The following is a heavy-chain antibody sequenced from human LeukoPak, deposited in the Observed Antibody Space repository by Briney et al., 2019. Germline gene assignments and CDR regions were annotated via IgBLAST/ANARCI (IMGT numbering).Heavy chain of an antibody. J-gene: IGHJ4*02. Sequence: GGSLRLSCAASGFSFISYGMHWVRQAPGKGLEWVGVISDDGRRKDYADSVKGRFTISRDNSKDSLYLQMNSLRAEDTAVYYCAKRPSDYGDYVSYFDYWGQGTLVTVSS. CDR2: ISDDGRRK. V-gene: IGHV3-30*18. CDR1: GFSFISYG. D-gene: IGHD4-17*01. CDR3: AKRPSDYGDYVSYFDY.